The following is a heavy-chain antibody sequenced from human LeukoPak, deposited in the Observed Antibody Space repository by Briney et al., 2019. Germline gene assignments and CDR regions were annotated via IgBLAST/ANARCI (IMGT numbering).Heavy chain of an antibody. CDR1: GFTFSSYA. V-gene: IGHV3-23*01. CDR2: ISGSGSST. Sequence: GFLRLSCAASGFTFSSYAMSWVRQAPGKGLEWVSTISGSGSSTYYADSVKGRFTISRDNSKNTLYLQMNSLRAEDTAVYYCAKDGDYYGSGSSDYWGQGTLVTVSS. J-gene: IGHJ4*02. CDR3: AKDGDYYGSGSSDY. D-gene: IGHD3-10*01.